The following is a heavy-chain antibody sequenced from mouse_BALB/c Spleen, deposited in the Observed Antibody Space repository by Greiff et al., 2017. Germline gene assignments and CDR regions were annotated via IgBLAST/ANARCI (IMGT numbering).Heavy chain of an antibody. V-gene: IGHV5-6*01. Sequence: EVQVVESGGDLVKPGGSLKLSCAAFGFTFSSYGMSWVRQTPDKRLEWVATISSGGSYTYYPDSVKGRFTISRDNAKNTLYLQMSSLKSEDTAMYYCARHYYGSSYFDYWGQGTTLTVSS. CDR3: ARHYYGSSYFDY. CDR2: ISSGGSYT. CDR1: GFTFSSYG. D-gene: IGHD1-1*01. J-gene: IGHJ2*01.